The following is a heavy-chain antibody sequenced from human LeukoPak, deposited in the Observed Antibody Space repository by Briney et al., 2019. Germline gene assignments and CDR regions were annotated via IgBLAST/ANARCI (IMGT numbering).Heavy chain of an antibody. CDR1: GFTFSSYS. CDR2: ISSSSSYI. J-gene: IGHJ4*02. Sequence: PGGSLRLSCAASGFTFSSYSMNWVRQAPGKGLEWVSSISSSSSYIHYADSVKGRFTVSRDNAKNSLYLQMNSLRAEDTAVNYCARDPYYDILTGYYTPYYFDYWGQGTLVTVSS. V-gene: IGHV3-21*01. CDR3: ARDPYYDILTGYYTPYYFDY. D-gene: IGHD3-9*01.